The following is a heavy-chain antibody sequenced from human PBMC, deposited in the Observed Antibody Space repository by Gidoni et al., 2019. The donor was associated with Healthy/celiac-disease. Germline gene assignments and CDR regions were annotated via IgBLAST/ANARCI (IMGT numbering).Heavy chain of an antibody. J-gene: IGHJ4*02. CDR2: IKPDGSEQ. D-gene: IGHD2-2*01. CDR3: ARGEDIVVVPAAYFDY. V-gene: IGHV3-7*05. CDR1: GFTLSACW. Sequence: EVQLVESGGGVGQPGGSLRLSCAAAGFTLSACWMSWVRQAPGKGMEGVANIKPDGSEQYYVASVKGRFTISIDNAKNSLYLQMNSLRAEDTAVYYCARGEDIVVVPAAYFDYWGQGTLVTVSS.